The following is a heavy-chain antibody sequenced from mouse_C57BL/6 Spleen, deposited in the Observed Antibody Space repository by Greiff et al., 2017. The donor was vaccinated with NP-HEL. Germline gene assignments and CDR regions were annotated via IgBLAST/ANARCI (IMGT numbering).Heavy chain of an antibody. CDR1: GYTFTSYD. CDR3: ARRDLLWLRRGGSNAMDY. D-gene: IGHD2-2*01. J-gene: IGHJ4*01. V-gene: IGHV1-85*01. Sequence: VQLQQSGPELVKPGASVKLSCKASGYTFTSYDINWVKQRPGQGLEWIGWIYPRDGSTKYNEKFKGKATLTVDTSSSTAYMELHSLTSEDSAVYCCARRDLLWLRRGGSNAMDYWGQGTSVTVSS. CDR2: IYPRDGST.